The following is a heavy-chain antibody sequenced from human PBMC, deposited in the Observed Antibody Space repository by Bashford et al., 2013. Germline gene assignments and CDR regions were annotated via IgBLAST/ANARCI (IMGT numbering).Heavy chain of an antibody. CDR1: GFPFSSYA. CDR3: ARDLHYWTSMDV. CDR2: IGSDGKT. Sequence: GSLRLSCAASGFPFSSYAMSWVRQTPGKGLEWVSGIGSDGKTHYADSVRGRFTISRDDSKNTLSLQMNGLRAEDAAVYFCARDLHYWTSMDVWGQGTTVTVSS. D-gene: IGHD3-3*02. J-gene: IGHJ6*02. V-gene: IGHV3-23*01.